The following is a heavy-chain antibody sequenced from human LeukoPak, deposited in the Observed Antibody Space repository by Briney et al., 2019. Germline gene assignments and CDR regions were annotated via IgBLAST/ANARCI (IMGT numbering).Heavy chain of an antibody. CDR2: IYYSGST. Sequence: SETLSLACAVSGGSLSSGGYCWSWIRQPPGRGLEGLGYIYYSGSTYYNSSLKSRVTISVNTCKNQFSLKLSSVAAAGTAVYCFARDTLGATFPVAFDIWRQGTMVTVSS. V-gene: IGHV4-30-4*07. CDR3: ARDTLGATFPVAFDI. J-gene: IGHJ3*02. D-gene: IGHD1-26*01. CDR1: GGSLSSGGYC.